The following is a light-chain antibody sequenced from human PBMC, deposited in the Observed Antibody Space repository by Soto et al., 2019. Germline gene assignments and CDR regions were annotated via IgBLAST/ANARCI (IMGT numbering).Light chain of an antibody. Sequence: QAVVTQEPSFSVSPGGTVTLTCGLSSGSVSTNYYPSWYQQTPGQAPRTLIYGTNTRSSGVPDRFSGSILGNKAALTITGAQADDESDYYCVLYLGSGIRVFGTGTKLTVL. CDR1: SGSVSTNYY. V-gene: IGLV8-61*01. J-gene: IGLJ1*01. CDR2: GTN. CDR3: VLYLGSGIRV.